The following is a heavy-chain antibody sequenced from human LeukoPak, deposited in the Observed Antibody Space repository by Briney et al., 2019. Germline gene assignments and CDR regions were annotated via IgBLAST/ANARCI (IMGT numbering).Heavy chain of an antibody. D-gene: IGHD6-13*01. CDR3: AKGNDSPIAAAEKGYFDY. V-gene: IGHV3-30*02. J-gene: IGHJ4*02. Sequence: GGSLRLSCAASGFTFSSYGMHWVRQAPGKGLEWVAFIRYDGSNKYYADSVKGRFTISRDNSKNTLYLQMNSLRAEDTAVYYCAKGNDSPIAAAEKGYFDYWGQGTLVTVSS. CDR1: GFTFSSYG. CDR2: IRYDGSNK.